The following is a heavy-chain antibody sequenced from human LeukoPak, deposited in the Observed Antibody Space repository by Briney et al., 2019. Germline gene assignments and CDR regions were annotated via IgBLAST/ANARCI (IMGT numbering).Heavy chain of an antibody. Sequence: RSGGSLRLSCAASGFTFSSYWMSWVRQAPGKGLEWVANIKQDGSEKYYVDSVKGRFTISRDNAKNSLYLQMNSLRAEDTAVYYCAGGGAEAGPDQYYFDFWGQGTLVTVSS. CDR1: GFTFSSYW. J-gene: IGHJ4*02. V-gene: IGHV3-7*03. CDR3: AGGGAEAGPDQYYFDF. D-gene: IGHD6-19*01. CDR2: IKQDGSEK.